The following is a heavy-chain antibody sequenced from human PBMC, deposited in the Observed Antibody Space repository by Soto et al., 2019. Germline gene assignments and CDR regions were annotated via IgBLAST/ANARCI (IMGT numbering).Heavy chain of an antibody. CDR1: GYTFTSYD. CDR3: ARLMTTVTTSDYYGMDV. V-gene: IGHV1-8*01. J-gene: IGHJ6*02. Sequence: ASVKVSCKASGYTFTSYDINWVRQATGQGLEWMGWMNPNSGNTGYAQKFQGRVTMTRNTSISTAYMELSSLRSEDTAVYYCARLMTTVTTSDYYGMDVWGQGTTVPVSS. CDR2: MNPNSGNT. D-gene: IGHD4-17*01.